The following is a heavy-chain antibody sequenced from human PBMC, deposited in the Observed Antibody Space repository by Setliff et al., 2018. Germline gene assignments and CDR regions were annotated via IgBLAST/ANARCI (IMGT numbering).Heavy chain of an antibody. CDR1: GCSISSSSYY. D-gene: IGHD3-3*01. CDR3: ARRATYYNFWSGYYDY. Sequence: PSETLSLTCTVSGCSISSSSYYWGWIRQPPGKGLEWIGSIYYSGSTYYNPSLKSRVTISVDTSKNQFSLKLSSVTAADTAVYYCARRATYYNFWSGYYDYWGQGTLVTVSS. CDR2: IYYSGST. V-gene: IGHV4-39*07. J-gene: IGHJ4*02.